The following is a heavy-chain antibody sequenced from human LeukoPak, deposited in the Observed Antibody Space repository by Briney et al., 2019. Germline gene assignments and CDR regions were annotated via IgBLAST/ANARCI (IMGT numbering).Heavy chain of an antibody. CDR1: GGSISSYY. Sequence: SETLSLTCTVSGGSISSYYWSWLRQPPGKGLEWIGYIYTSGSTNYNPSLKSRVTISVDTSKNQFSLKLSSVTAADTAVYYCARQLVVPSAILDYYYYYMDVWGKGTTVTVSS. J-gene: IGHJ6*03. D-gene: IGHD2-2*02. V-gene: IGHV4-4*09. CDR3: ARQLVVPSAILDYYYYYMDV. CDR2: IYTSGST.